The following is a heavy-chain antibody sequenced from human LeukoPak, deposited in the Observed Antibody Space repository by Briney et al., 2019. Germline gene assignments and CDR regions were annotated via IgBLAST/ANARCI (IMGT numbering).Heavy chain of an antibody. Sequence: ASVKVSCKASGYTFTSYYMHWVRQAPGQGLEWMRIINPSGGSTSYAQKFQGRVTMTRDTSTSTVYMELSSLRSEDTAVYYCAGSSTSFDAFDIWGQGTMVTVSS. CDR1: GYTFTSYY. V-gene: IGHV1-46*01. CDR3: AGSSTSFDAFDI. CDR2: INPSGGST. D-gene: IGHD2-2*01. J-gene: IGHJ3*02.